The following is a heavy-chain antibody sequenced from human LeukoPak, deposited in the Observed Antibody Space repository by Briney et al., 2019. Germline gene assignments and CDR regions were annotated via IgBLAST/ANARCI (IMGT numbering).Heavy chain of an antibody. Sequence: GRSLRLSCAASGFTVSSNYMSWVRQAPGKGLEWVSVIYSGGSTYYADSVEGRFTISRDNSKNTLYLQMNSLRAEDTAVYYCARDGFGELNNDYWGQGTLVTVSS. CDR3: ARDGFGELNNDY. D-gene: IGHD3-10*01. CDR2: IYSGGST. CDR1: GFTVSSNY. V-gene: IGHV3-53*01. J-gene: IGHJ4*02.